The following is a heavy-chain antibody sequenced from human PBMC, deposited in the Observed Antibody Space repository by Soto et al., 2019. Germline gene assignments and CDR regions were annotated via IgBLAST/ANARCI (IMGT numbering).Heavy chain of an antibody. J-gene: IGHJ6*02. CDR2: ISWDSRDI. CDR3: AKDTRLTTGLYFYYGIDV. V-gene: IGHV3-9*01. CDR1: GLTFGVIV. D-gene: IGHD4-17*01. Sequence: PGWSLRRSCAGSGLTFGVIVMHWVRQTAVMGLEWVFTISWDSRDIAYAGSVRGRFTISRDNANNSLHLQMNNLRVEDTALYYCAKDTRLTTGLYFYYGIDVWGQGTTVTVSS.